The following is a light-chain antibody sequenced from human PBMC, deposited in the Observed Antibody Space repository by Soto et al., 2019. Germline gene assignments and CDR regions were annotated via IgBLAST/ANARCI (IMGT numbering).Light chain of an antibody. Sequence: QAVVTQETSLTVSPGGTVTLTCGSSTGAVTSGHWPYWFQQKPGQAPRTLIDETTKKHPWTPSRFSGSLLGDKAVLTLSGAQPEDEADYYCLLYYSGSRVFGGGTKLTVL. CDR3: LLYYSGSRV. CDR1: TGAVTSGHW. V-gene: IGLV7-46*01. J-gene: IGLJ3*02. CDR2: ETT.